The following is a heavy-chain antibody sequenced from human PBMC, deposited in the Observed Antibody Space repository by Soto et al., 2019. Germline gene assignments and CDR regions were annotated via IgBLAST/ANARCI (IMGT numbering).Heavy chain of an antibody. Sequence: EVQLLESGGGLVQPGGSLRLSCAASGFTFSSYAMSWVRQAPGKGLEWVSAISGSGGSTYYADSVKGRFTISRDNSKNTLYLQMNSLRAEDTAVYYCAKDDYYYGSGSSSTFDYWGQGTLVTVS. CDR2: ISGSGGST. CDR1: GFTFSSYA. V-gene: IGHV3-23*01. D-gene: IGHD3-10*01. CDR3: AKDDYYYGSGSSSTFDY. J-gene: IGHJ4*02.